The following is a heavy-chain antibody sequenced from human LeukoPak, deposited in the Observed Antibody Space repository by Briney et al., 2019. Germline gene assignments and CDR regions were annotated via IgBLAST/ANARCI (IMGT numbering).Heavy chain of an antibody. CDR1: GFTFSNYG. CDR3: ARAVAGYHYYGMDV. J-gene: IGHJ6*02. V-gene: IGHV3-30*03. D-gene: IGHD6-19*01. Sequence: PGGSLRLSCAASGFTFSNYGMHWVRQAPGKGLEWVAVLSSDGNNKYSADSVKGRFTISRDNSKNTMYLQMNSLRPEDTAVYYCARAVAGYHYYGMDVWGQGTTVTVSS. CDR2: LSSDGNNK.